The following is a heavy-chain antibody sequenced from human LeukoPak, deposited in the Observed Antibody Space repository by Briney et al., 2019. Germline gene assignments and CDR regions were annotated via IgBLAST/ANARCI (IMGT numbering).Heavy chain of an antibody. CDR1: GYTFTGYY. CDR2: INPNSGDT. Sequence: ASVKVSCKASGYTFTGYYMHWVRQAPGQGLEWMGWINPNSGDTNYAQKFQGRVTMTRDTSISTAYMELSSLRSDDTAVYYCAPQVAGKYNWFDPWGQGTLVTVPS. J-gene: IGHJ5*02. V-gene: IGHV1-2*02. D-gene: IGHD6-19*01. CDR3: APQVAGKYNWFDP.